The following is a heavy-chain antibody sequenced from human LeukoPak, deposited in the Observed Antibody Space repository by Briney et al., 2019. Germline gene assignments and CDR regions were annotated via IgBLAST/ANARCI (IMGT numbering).Heavy chain of an antibody. CDR1: GGTFSSYA. J-gene: IGHJ4*02. CDR2: INPSGGTT. Sequence: APVKVSCKASGGTFSSYAISWVRQAPGQGLEWMGLINPSGGTTSYAQKFQGRVTMTRDTSTSTVYMELSSLRSEDTAVYYCARVIGFGELSLGYWGQGTLVTVSS. D-gene: IGHD3-10*01. CDR3: ARVIGFGELSLGY. V-gene: IGHV1-46*01.